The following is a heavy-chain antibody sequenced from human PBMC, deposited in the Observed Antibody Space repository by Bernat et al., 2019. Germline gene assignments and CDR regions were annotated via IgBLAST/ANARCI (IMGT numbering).Heavy chain of an antibody. J-gene: IGHJ4*02. CDR1: GFTFSSYW. CDR2: IKQDGSEK. Sequence: EVQLVESGGGLVQPGGSLRLSCAASGFTFSSYWMSWVHQAPGKGLEWVANIKQDGSEKYYVDSVKGRFTISRDNAKNSLYLQMNSLRAEDTAVYYCARSRRYSYGYFDYWGQGTLVTVSS. D-gene: IGHD5-18*01. V-gene: IGHV3-7*03. CDR3: ARSRRYSYGYFDY.